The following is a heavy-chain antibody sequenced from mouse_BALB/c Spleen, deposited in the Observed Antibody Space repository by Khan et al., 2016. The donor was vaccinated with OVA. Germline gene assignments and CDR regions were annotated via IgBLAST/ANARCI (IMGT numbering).Heavy chain of an antibody. J-gene: IGHJ2*01. CDR1: GYSITSGYG. V-gene: IGHV3-2*02. D-gene: IGHD1-2*01. CDR3: ARTARIKY. Sequence: EVKLEESGPGLVKPSQSLSLTCTVTGYSITSGYGWNWIRQFPGNKLEWMGYISYSGSTNYNPSLKSRISINRDTSKNQFFLQLNSVTTDDTATYYCARTARIKYWGQGTTLTVSS. CDR2: ISYSGST.